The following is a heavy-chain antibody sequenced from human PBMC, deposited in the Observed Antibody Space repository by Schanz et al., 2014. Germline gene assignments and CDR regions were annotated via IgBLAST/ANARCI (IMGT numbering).Heavy chain of an antibody. CDR2: IGGSGDST. CDR1: GFTFSNHA. J-gene: IGHJ5*02. Sequence: EVHLLESGGGLVQPGGSLRLSCAASGFTFSNHALSWVRQAPGKGLEWVSGIGGSGDSTHYADSVKGRFTISRDNAKNSLYLQMNSLRAEDTALYFCARCMGEWLIYPNWFDPWGQGTLVTVSS. D-gene: IGHD3-3*01. V-gene: IGHV3-23*01. CDR3: ARCMGEWLIYPNWFDP.